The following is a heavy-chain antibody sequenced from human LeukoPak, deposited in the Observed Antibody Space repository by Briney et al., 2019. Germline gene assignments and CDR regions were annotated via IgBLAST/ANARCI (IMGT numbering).Heavy chain of an antibody. Sequence: GRSLRLSCAASGFTFSSYAMHWVRQAPGKGLEWVAVISYDGSNKYYADSVKGRFTISRDNSKNTLYLQMNSLRAEDTAVYYCARDLQPHTFMVRGVPGDYWGQGTLVTVSS. CDR1: GFTFSSYA. CDR2: ISYDGSNK. V-gene: IGHV3-30*01. J-gene: IGHJ4*02. D-gene: IGHD3-10*01. CDR3: ARDLQPHTFMVRGVPGDY.